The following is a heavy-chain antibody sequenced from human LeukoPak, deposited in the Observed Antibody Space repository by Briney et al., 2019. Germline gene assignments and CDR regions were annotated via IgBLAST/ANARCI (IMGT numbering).Heavy chain of an antibody. V-gene: IGHV3-33*01. CDR3: ARDPYSSGWLTYYFDY. J-gene: IGHJ4*02. D-gene: IGHD6-19*01. Sequence: SGGSLRLSCAASGFTFRNHGMHWVRQAPGKGLEWVAVIWYDGSNQYYADSVKGRFTISRDNAKNSLYLQMNSLRAEDTAVYYCARDPYSSGWLTYYFDYWGQGTLVTVSS. CDR2: IWYDGSNQ. CDR1: GFTFRNHG.